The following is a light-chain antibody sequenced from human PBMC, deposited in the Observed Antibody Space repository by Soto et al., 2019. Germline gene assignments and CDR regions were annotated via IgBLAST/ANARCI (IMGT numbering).Light chain of an antibody. V-gene: IGLV2-14*01. CDR1: SSDVGGYNY. CDR3: CSYTGSSRV. J-gene: IGLJ2*01. CDR2: AVS. Sequence: QSALTQPASVSGSPGQSITISCTGTSSDVGGYNYVSWYQQHPGKAPKLIIYAVSKRPSGVSNRFSGSKSGNTASLTISGLQAEDEADYYCCSYTGSSRVFGGGTKLTVL.